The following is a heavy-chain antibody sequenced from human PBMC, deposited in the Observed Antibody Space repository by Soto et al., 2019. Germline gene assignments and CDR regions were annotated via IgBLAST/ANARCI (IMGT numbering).Heavy chain of an antibody. V-gene: IGHV4-31*03. CDR1: GGSISSGGYY. D-gene: IGHD6-19*01. CDR3: ARKYAVAGTMYYFDY. CDR2: IYYSGST. J-gene: IGHJ4*02. Sequence: PSETLSLTCTVSGGSISSGGYYWSWIRQHPGKGLEWIGYIYYSGSTYYNPSLKSRVTISVDTSKNQFSLKLSSVTAADTAVYYCARKYAVAGTMYYFDYWGQGTLVTVSS.